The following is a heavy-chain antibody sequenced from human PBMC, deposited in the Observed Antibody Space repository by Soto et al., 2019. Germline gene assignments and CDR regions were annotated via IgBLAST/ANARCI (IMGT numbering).Heavy chain of an antibody. Sequence: QVQLVESGGGVVQPGRSLRLSCAASGFTFSSYGMHWVRQAPGKGLEWVAVISYDGSNKYYADSVKGRFTISRDNSKNTLYLQMNSLRAEETAVYYCAKVRAAAAHYYYYYGMDVWGQGTTVTVSS. V-gene: IGHV3-30*18. CDR1: GFTFSSYG. CDR2: ISYDGSNK. CDR3: AKVRAAAAHYYYYYGMDV. D-gene: IGHD6-13*01. J-gene: IGHJ6*02.